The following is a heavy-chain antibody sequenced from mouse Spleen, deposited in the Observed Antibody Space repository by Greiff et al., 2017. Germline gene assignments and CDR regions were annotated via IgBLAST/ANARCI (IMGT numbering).Heavy chain of an antibody. CDR1: GFTFSDYY. CDR3: ATMITTGYYFDY. Sequence: EVKVEESEGGLVQPGSSMKLSCTASGFTFSDYYMAWVRQVPEKGLEWVANINYDGSSTYYLDSLKSRFIISRDNAKNILYLQMTSLRSEDTAMYYCATMITTGYYFDYWGQGTTLTVSS. D-gene: IGHD2-4*01. J-gene: IGHJ2*01. CDR2: INYDGSST. V-gene: IGHV5-16*02.